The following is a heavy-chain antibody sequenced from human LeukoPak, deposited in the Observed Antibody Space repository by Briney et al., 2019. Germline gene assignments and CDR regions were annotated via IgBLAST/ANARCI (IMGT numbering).Heavy chain of an antibody. CDR3: AKVMATRHYYYYMDV. V-gene: IGHV3-30*02. CDR1: GFTFSSYG. D-gene: IGHD5-24*01. Sequence: GGSLRLSCAASGFTFSSYGMHWVRQAPGKGLEWVAFIRYDESNKYYVDSVKGRFAISRDNSKNTLYLQMNSLRAEDTAVYYCAKVMATRHYYYYMDVWGKGTTVTVSS. CDR2: IRYDESNK. J-gene: IGHJ6*03.